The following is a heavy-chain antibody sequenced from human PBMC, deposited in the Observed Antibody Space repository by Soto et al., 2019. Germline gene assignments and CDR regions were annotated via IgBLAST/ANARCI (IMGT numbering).Heavy chain of an antibody. CDR2: ISYVGSNK. J-gene: IGHJ4*02. V-gene: IGHV3-30*18. CDR3: AKGRPPYSSSWYYFDY. D-gene: IGHD6-13*01. CDR1: GFTFSSYG. Sequence: PGGSLRLSCAASGFTFSSYGMHWVRQAPGKGLEWVAVISYVGSNKYYADSVKGRFTISRDNSKNTLYLQMNSLRAEDTAVYYCAKGRPPYSSSWYYFDYWGQGTLVTVSS.